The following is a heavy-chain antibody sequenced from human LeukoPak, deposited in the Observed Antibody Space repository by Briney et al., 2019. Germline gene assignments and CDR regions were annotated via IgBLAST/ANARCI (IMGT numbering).Heavy chain of an antibody. CDR1: GHTFTRDG. Sequence: ASVKVSCKASGHTFTRDGISWVRQAPGQGLEWMGWISAYNGNTNYAQKLQGRVTMTTDTSTSTAYMELRSLRSDDTAVYYCARAIAAAGLFDYWGQGTLVTVSS. CDR3: ARAIAAAGLFDY. J-gene: IGHJ4*02. CDR2: ISAYNGNT. V-gene: IGHV1-18*01. D-gene: IGHD6-13*01.